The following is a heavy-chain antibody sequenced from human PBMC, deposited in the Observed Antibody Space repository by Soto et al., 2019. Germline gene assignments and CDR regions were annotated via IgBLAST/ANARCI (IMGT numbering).Heavy chain of an antibody. Sequence: EASVKVSCKASGYTFTSYGISWVRQAPGQGLEWMGWISAYNGNTNYAQKLQGRVTMTTDTSTSTAYMELRSLRSDDTAVYYCARDHVVVAATTPNWFDPWGQGTLVTVSS. CDR1: GYTFTSYG. CDR2: ISAYNGNT. D-gene: IGHD2-15*01. J-gene: IGHJ5*02. CDR3: ARDHVVVAATTPNWFDP. V-gene: IGHV1-18*01.